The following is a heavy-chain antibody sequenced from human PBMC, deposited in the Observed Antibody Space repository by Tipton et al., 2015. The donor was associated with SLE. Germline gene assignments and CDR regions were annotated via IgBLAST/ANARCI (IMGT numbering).Heavy chain of an antibody. D-gene: IGHD4-23*01. CDR2: MYHSGYT. V-gene: IGHV4-38-2*02. CDR3: ARDRGNTVVYY. J-gene: IGHJ4*02. Sequence: TLSLTCTVSGYSISSGYYWGWIRQPPGKGLEWIGSMYHSGYTYCNPSLRSRVTMSVDTSQNQFSLSLKSVTAADTAVYYCARDRGNTVVYYWGQGTLVTVSS. CDR1: GYSISSGYY.